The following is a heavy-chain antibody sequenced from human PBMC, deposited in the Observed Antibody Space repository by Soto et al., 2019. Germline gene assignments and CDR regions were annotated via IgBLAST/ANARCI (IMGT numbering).Heavy chain of an antibody. J-gene: IGHJ4*02. V-gene: IGHV3-11*01. CDR2: ISSSGSTI. D-gene: IGHD6-19*01. Sequence: GGSLRLSCAASGFTFSDYYMSWIRQAPGKGLEWVSYISSSGSTIYYADSVKGRFTISRDNAKNSLYLQMNSLRAEDTAVYYCARGRGHSSGWYLARPSTSYYFDYWGQGTLVTVSS. CDR3: ARGRGHSSGWYLARPSTSYYFDY. CDR1: GFTFSDYY.